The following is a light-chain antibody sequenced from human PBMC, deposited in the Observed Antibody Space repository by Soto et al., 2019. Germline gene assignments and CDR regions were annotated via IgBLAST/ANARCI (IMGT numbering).Light chain of an antibody. CDR2: GAS. V-gene: IGKV3-15*01. CDR1: QSVSSN. CDR3: QQYNNWPLT. Sequence: EIVMTQSPATLSVSPGERATLSCRASQSVSSNLAWYQHKPGQARRLLIYGASTRATGIPARFSGSGSGTEFTLTISSLQSEDFAVYYCQQYNNWPLTFGGGTKVEIK. J-gene: IGKJ4*01.